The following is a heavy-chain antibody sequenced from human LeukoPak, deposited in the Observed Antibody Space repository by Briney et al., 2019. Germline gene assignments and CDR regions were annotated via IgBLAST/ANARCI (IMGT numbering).Heavy chain of an antibody. CDR1: GFTFSNYT. D-gene: IGHD3-22*01. J-gene: IGHJ4*02. Sequence: GGSLRLSCAASGFTFSNYTMNWVRQAPGKGLEWVSAISGSGGSTYYADSVKGRFTISRDNSKNTLYLQMNSLRAEDTAVYYCAKESYYDSSGYSDYWGQGTLVTVSS. CDR2: ISGSGGST. V-gene: IGHV3-23*01. CDR3: AKESYYDSSGYSDY.